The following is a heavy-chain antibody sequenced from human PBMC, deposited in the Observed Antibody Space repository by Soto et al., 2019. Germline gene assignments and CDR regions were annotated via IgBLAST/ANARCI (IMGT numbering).Heavy chain of an antibody. CDR1: GFTFSIYS. CDR2: IMPGSSHI. D-gene: IGHD3-10*01. V-gene: IGHV3-48*01. CDR3: LKSPRGDITASRGRDF. Sequence: GGSLRLSCAASGFTFSIYSMNWVRQAPGKGLEWVSYIMPGSSHIFYADSVKGRFTVSRDNSKNTLYLQLSSLRVDDKAVYYCLKSPRGDITASRGRDFGGKGTTVTVSS. J-gene: IGHJ6*04.